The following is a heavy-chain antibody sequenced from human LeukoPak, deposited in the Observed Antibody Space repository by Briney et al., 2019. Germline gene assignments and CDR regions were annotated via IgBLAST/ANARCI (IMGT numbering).Heavy chain of an antibody. Sequence: SETLSLTCTVSGGSISSYYWSWIRQPPGKGLEWIGYIYYSGSTNYNPSLKSRVTISVDTSKNQFSLKLSSVAAADTAVYYCARFDVDRRVDYWGQGTLVTVSS. CDR1: GGSISSYY. CDR2: IYYSGST. CDR3: ARFDVDRRVDY. J-gene: IGHJ4*02. D-gene: IGHD5-12*01. V-gene: IGHV4-59*08.